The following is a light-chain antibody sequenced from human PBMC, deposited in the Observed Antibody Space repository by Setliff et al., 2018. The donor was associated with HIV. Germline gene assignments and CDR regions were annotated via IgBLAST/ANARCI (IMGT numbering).Light chain of an antibody. CDR1: SSNIGSNY. CDR2: RNN. V-gene: IGLV1-47*01. CDR3: AAWDDSLSGVV. Sequence: QSVLTQPPSASGTPGQRVTISCSGSSSNIGSNYVYWYQQLPATAPKLLIYRNNQRPSGVPDRFSGSKSGTSASLAISGLRSEDEADYFCAAWDDSLSGVVFGGGTK. J-gene: IGLJ2*01.